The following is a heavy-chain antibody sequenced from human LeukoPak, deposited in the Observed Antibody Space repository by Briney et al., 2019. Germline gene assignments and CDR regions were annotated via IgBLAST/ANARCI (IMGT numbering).Heavy chain of an antibody. CDR1: GYTFTGYY. CDR2: INPNSGGT. Sequence: ASVKVSCKASGYTFTGYYMHWVRQAPGQGLERMGWINPNSGGTNYAQKFQGRVTMTRDTSISTAYMELSRLRSDDTAVYYCAARITRPYYFDYWGQGTLVTVSS. D-gene: IGHD3-10*01. J-gene: IGHJ4*02. V-gene: IGHV1-2*02. CDR3: AARITRPYYFDY.